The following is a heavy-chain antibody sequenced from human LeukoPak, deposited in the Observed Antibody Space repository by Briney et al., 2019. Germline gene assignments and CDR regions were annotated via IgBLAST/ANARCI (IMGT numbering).Heavy chain of an antibody. V-gene: IGHV7-4-1*02. CDR1: GYTFTSYA. Sequence: ASVKVSCKASGYTFTSYAMNWVRQAPGQGLEWMGWINTNTGSPTYAQGFTGRFVFSLDTSVGTAYLQISSLKAEDTAVYYCARGAVLMVYATPLGYWGQGTLVTVSS. CDR2: INTNTGSP. CDR3: ARGAVLMVYATPLGY. J-gene: IGHJ4*02. D-gene: IGHD2-8*01.